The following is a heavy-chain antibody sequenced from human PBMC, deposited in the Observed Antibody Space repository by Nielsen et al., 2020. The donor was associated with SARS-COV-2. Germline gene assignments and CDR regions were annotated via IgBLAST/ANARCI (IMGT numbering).Heavy chain of an antibody. CDR3: ASGDTMDV. J-gene: IGHJ6*03. D-gene: IGHD3-10*01. Sequence: GESLKISCAASGFTVSSNYMSWVRQAPGKGLEWVSVIYSGGSTYYADSVKGRFTISRHNSKNTLYLQMNSLRAEDTAVYYCASGDTMDVWGKGTTATVSS. V-gene: IGHV3-53*04. CDR2: IYSGGST. CDR1: GFTVSSNY.